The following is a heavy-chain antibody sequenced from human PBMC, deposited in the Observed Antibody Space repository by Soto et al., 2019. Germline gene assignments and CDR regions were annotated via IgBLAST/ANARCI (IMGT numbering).Heavy chain of an antibody. V-gene: IGHV1-18*01. J-gene: IGHJ5*02. Sequence: ASVKVSCKASGYTFTSYGISWVRQAPGQGLEWMGWISAYNGNTNYAQKLQGRVTMTTDTSTSTAYMELRSLRSDDTAVYYCARVVAAAGTFGFDPWGQGTLVTVSS. D-gene: IGHD6-13*01. CDR2: ISAYNGNT. CDR1: GYTFTSYG. CDR3: ARVVAAAGTFGFDP.